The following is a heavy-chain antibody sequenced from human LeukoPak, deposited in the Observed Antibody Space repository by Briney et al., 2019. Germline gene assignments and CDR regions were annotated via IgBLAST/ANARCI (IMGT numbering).Heavy chain of an antibody. CDR1: GFTFSSYG. V-gene: IGHV3-30*18. Sequence: GGSLRLSCAASGFTFSSYGMHWVRQAPGKGLEWVAVISYDGSNKYYADSVKGRFTISRDNSKNTLYLQMNSLRAEDTAVYYCAKDISVVTPNYYFDYWGQGTLVTVSS. CDR2: ISYDGSNK. J-gene: IGHJ4*02. D-gene: IGHD2-15*01. CDR3: AKDISVVTPNYYFDY.